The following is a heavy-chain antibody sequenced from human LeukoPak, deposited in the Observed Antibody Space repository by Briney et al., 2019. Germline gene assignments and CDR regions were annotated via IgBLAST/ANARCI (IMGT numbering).Heavy chain of an antibody. CDR3: ARPYSTAWSETYFDY. Sequence: GGSLRLSCAASGFTFSDHYMDWVRQAPGKGLEWVGRIRNKANSYTTEYAASARGRFIISRDDSKDSLFLQMNTLKTEDTAVYYCARPYSTAWSETYFDYWGQGTLVTVSS. D-gene: IGHD6-13*01. J-gene: IGHJ4*02. CDR1: GFTFSDHY. CDR2: IRNKANSYTT. V-gene: IGHV3-72*01.